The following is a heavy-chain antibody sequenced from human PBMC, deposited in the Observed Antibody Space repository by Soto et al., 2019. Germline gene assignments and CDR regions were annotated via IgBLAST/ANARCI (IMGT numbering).Heavy chain of an antibody. V-gene: IGHV1-8*01. CDR2: MNPNSGDT. D-gene: IGHD3-10*01. CDR3: ARALKFTTPLVRGVNPYYYYYMDV. J-gene: IGHJ6*03. Sequence: QVQLVQSGAEVKKPGASVKVSCKASGYTFSSYDINWVRQATGQGLEWMGWMNPNSGDTNYPQKFQRRVPMTRNTSIATAYMELSSLRSEDTAVYYCARALKFTTPLVRGVNPYYYYYMDVWGEGTTVTVSS. CDR1: GYTFSSYD.